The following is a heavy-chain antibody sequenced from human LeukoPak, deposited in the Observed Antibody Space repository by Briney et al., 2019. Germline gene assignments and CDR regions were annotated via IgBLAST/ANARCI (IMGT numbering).Heavy chain of an antibody. Sequence: SETLPLTCAVYGGSFSGYYWSWIRQPPGKGLEWIGEINHSGSTNYNPSLKSRVTISVDTSKNQFSLKLSSVTAADTAVYYCARSNMVRGVRALDYWGQGTLVTVPS. J-gene: IGHJ4*02. V-gene: IGHV4-34*01. CDR1: GGSFSGYY. CDR3: ARSNMVRGVRALDY. D-gene: IGHD3-10*01. CDR2: INHSGST.